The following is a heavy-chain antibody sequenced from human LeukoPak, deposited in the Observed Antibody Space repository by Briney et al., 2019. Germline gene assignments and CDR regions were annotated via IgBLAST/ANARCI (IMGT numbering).Heavy chain of an antibody. CDR3: TTRVGSN. J-gene: IGHJ4*02. CDR2: IKPKTEGGTT. D-gene: IGHD6-13*01. Sequence: GGSLRLSCAASGFTFSNAWMTWVRQAPGKGLEWVGRIKPKTEGGTTDYTAPVKGRFTISRDDAENTLYLQMNSLKTEDTAVYYCTTRVGSNWGQGTLVTVSS. CDR1: GFTFSNAW. V-gene: IGHV3-15*01.